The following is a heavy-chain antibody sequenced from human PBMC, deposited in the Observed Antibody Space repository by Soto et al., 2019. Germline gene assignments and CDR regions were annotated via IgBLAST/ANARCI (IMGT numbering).Heavy chain of an antibody. D-gene: IGHD2-2*01. CDR2: TYYRAEWKN. Sequence: SQTLSLTCVISGDSVASNRAAWNWVRQSPSRGLEWLGRTYYRAEWKNDYALSVNSRITINPDTSKNQLSLQLGSVTHEGKAVYFCVRGVDASFDYWGQGTLVTVSS. CDR1: GDSVASNRAA. V-gene: IGHV6-1*01. J-gene: IGHJ4*02. CDR3: VRGVDASFDY.